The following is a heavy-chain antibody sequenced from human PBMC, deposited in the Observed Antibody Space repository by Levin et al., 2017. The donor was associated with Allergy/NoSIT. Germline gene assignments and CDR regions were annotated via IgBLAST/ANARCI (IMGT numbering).Heavy chain of an antibody. CDR1: GYTFTSYG. Sequence: ASVKVSCKASGYTFTSYGISWVRQAPGQGLEWMGWISAYNGNTNYAQKLQGRVTMTTDTSTSTAYMELRSLRSDDTAVYYCARDYREYCSSCTFDYWGQGTLVTVSS. CDR3: ARDYREYCSSCTFDY. D-gene: IGHD2-2*01. CDR2: ISAYNGNT. J-gene: IGHJ4*02. V-gene: IGHV1-18*01.